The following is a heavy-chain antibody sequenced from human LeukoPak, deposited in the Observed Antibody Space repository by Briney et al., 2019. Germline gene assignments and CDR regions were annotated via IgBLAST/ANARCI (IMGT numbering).Heavy chain of an antibody. D-gene: IGHD4-17*01. Sequence: GGSLRLSCAASGFTFSSYGMHWVRQAPGKGLEWVAFTRYDGSNKYYADSVKGRFTISRDNSKNTLYLQMNSLRAEDTAVYYSAKLGGDYNAFDIWGQGTMVTVSS. CDR3: AKLGGDYNAFDI. V-gene: IGHV3-30*02. CDR1: GFTFSSYG. CDR2: TRYDGSNK. J-gene: IGHJ3*02.